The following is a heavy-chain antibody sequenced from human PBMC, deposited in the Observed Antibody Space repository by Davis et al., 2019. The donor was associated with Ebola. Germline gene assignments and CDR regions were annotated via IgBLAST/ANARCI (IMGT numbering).Heavy chain of an antibody. CDR2: IYYSGST. CDR1: GGSISSYY. CDR3: ARDYGYYGMDV. J-gene: IGHJ6*02. Sequence: MPSETLSLTCTVSGGSISSYYWSWIRQPPGKGLEWIGYIYYSGSTYYNPSLKSRVTISVDTSKNQFSLKLSSVTAADTAVYYCARDYGYYGMDVWGQGTTVTVSS. D-gene: IGHD4-17*01. V-gene: IGHV4-59*12.